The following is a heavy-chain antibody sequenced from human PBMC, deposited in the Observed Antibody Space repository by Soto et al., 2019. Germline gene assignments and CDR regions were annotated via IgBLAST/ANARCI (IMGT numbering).Heavy chain of an antibody. Sequence: VQLVESGGGVVQPGRSLRLSCAASGFTFSSYGMHWVRQAPGKGLEWVAVIWYDGSNKYYADSVKGRFTISRDNSKNTLYLQMNSLRAEDTAVYYCARAGGDYGRYYYYYMDVWGKGTTVTVSS. CDR3: ARAGGDYGRYYYYYMDV. CDR1: GFTFSSYG. D-gene: IGHD4-17*01. J-gene: IGHJ6*03. CDR2: IWYDGSNK. V-gene: IGHV3-33*01.